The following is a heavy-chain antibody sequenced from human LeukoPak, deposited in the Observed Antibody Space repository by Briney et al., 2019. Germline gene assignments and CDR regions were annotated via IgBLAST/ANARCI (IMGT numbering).Heavy chain of an antibody. CDR1: GFAFSSYA. CDR3: ARGGGLDV. V-gene: IGHV3-21*04. D-gene: IGHD3-16*01. CDR2: ISSSSSYI. Sequence: GGSLRLSCAASGFAFSSYAMSWVRQAPGKGLQWVSSISSSSSYIYYADSVKGRFTISRDNAKNSLYLQMSNLRAEDTAVYFCARGGGLDVWGQGATVTVSS. J-gene: IGHJ6*02.